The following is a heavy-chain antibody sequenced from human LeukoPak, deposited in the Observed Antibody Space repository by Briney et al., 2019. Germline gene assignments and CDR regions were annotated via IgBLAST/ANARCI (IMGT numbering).Heavy chain of an antibody. CDR2: IYYSGST. D-gene: IGHD6-13*01. Sequence: SETLSLTCTVSGGSISSYYWSWIRQPPGKGLEWIGYIYYSGSTNYNPSLKSRVTISVDASKNQFSLELSSVTAADTAVYYCARGTVYSRSPLEYYYYMDVWGKGATVTVSS. CDR3: ARGTVYSRSPLEYYYYMDV. CDR1: GGSISSYY. V-gene: IGHV4-59*12. J-gene: IGHJ6*03.